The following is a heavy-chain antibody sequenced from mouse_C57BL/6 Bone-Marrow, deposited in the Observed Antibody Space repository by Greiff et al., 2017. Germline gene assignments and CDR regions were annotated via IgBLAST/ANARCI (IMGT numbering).Heavy chain of an antibody. CDR1: GYAFTNYL. D-gene: IGHD1-1*01. CDR3: AREEENYYGSSPLFAY. Sequence: QVQLQQPGAELVRPGTSVKVSCKASGYAFTNYLIEWVKQRPGQGLEWIGVINPGSGGTNYNEKFKGKATLTADKSSSTAYMQLSSLTSEDSAVYFCAREEENYYGSSPLFAYWGQGTLVTVSA. J-gene: IGHJ3*01. CDR2: INPGSGGT. V-gene: IGHV1-54*01.